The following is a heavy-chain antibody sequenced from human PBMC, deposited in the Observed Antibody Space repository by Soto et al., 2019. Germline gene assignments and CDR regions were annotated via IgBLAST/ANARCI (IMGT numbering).Heavy chain of an antibody. CDR1: GFTFSDYY. V-gene: IGHV3-11*01. Sequence: NPGGSLRLSCAASGFTFSDYYMSWIRQAPGKGLEWVSYISSSGSTIYYADSVKGRFTISRDNAKNSLYLQMNSLRAEDTAVYYCASPGGGITMVRGVKGWFDPWGQGTLVTVSS. D-gene: IGHD3-10*01. CDR2: ISSSGSTI. CDR3: ASPGGGITMVRGVKGWFDP. J-gene: IGHJ5*02.